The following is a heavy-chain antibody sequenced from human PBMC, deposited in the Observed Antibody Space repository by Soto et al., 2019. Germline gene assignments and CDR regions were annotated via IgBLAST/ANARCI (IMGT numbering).Heavy chain of an antibody. Sequence: PSETLSLTCTVSGGSFSRSGDHWGWIRQYPGKGLEWIGCVYHTGSTYYNPSLKSRVSISVDTSKNQFSLKLTSVTAADTAVYYCARDSGYESSGYRRYYFDHWGQGTPVTVSS. CDR3: ARDSGYESSGYRRYYFDH. D-gene: IGHD3-22*01. V-gene: IGHV4-31*03. J-gene: IGHJ4*02. CDR2: VYHTGST. CDR1: GGSFSRSGDH.